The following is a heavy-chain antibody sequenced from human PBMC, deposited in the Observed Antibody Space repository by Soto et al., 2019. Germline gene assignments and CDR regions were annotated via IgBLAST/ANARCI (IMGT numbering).Heavy chain of an antibody. Sequence: GECLKISCKGSGYSFTSYWISWVRQMPGKGLEWMGRIDPSDSYTNYSPSFQGHVTISADKSISTAYLQWSSLKASDTAMYYCASGSNHYYGSGSYPPYYYYYGMDVWGQGTTVTVSS. CDR1: GYSFTSYW. J-gene: IGHJ6*02. V-gene: IGHV5-10-1*01. D-gene: IGHD3-10*01. CDR2: IDPSDSYT. CDR3: ASGSNHYYGSGSYPPYYYYYGMDV.